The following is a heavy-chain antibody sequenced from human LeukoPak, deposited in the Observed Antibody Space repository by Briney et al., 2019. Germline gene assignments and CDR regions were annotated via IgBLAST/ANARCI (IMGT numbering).Heavy chain of an antibody. V-gene: IGHV4-38-2*02. Sequence: SETLSLTCTVSGYSISSGYCWGWIRQPPGKGLEWIGSICHSGSTFYNPSLKSRVTMSVDTSKNQFSLKLSSVTAADTAVYSCARVAPRYSSGYYYVAFDIWGQGTMVTVSS. CDR3: ARVAPRYSSGYYYVAFDI. CDR2: ICHSGST. D-gene: IGHD3-22*01. J-gene: IGHJ3*02. CDR1: GYSISSGYC.